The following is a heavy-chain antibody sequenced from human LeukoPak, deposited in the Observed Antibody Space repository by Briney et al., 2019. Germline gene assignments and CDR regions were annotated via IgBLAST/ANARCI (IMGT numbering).Heavy chain of an antibody. CDR1: GYSISSGYY. D-gene: IGHD6-13*01. V-gene: IGHV4-38-2*01. J-gene: IGHJ5*02. CDR3: AGGAIAAAGLGWFDP. Sequence: PSETLSLTCAVSGYSISSGYYWGWIRQPPGKGLEWIGSIYHSGSTYYNPSLKSRVTISVDTSKDQFSLRRSSVTAADTAVYYCAGGAIAAAGLGWFDPWGQGTLVTVSS. CDR2: IYHSGST.